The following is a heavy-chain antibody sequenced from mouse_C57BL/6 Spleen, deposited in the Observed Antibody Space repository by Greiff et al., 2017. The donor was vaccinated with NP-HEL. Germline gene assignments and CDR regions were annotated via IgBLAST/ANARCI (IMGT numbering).Heavy chain of an antibody. J-gene: IGHJ3*01. CDR2: INPSNGGT. V-gene: IGHV1-53*01. Sequence: QVQLQQPGTELVKPGASVKLSCKASGYTFTSYWMHLVKQSPGQGLEWIGHINPSNGGTNYNEKFKSKATLTVDNSSSTAYMQLSSLDSEDSAGYYCARGSTYYEGAWFAYWGQGTLVTVSA. CDR1: GYTFTSYW. CDR3: ARGSTYYEGAWFAY. D-gene: IGHD1-1*02.